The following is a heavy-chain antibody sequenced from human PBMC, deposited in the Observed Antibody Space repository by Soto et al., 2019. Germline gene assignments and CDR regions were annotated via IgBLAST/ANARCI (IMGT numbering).Heavy chain of an antibody. CDR2: ISYDGSNK. Sequence: QVQLVESGGGVVQPGRSLRLSCAASGFTFSSYGMHWVRQAPGKGLAWVAVISYDGSNKYYADSVKGRFTISRDNSKNTLYLPMNSRRAEDTAVYYLAKDDYDILTGIDYWGQGTLVTVSS. CDR3: AKDDYDILTGIDY. J-gene: IGHJ4*02. CDR1: GFTFSSYG. D-gene: IGHD3-9*01. V-gene: IGHV3-30*18.